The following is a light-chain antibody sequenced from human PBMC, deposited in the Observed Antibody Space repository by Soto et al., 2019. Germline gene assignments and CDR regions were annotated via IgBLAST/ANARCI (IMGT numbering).Light chain of an antibody. CDR1: SSDVGGYNH. CDR3: SSYTSSSTQV. Sequence: QSALTQPASVSGSPGQSITISRTGTSSDVGGYNHVSWYQHHPGKAPKLMIYEVSNRPSGVSNRFSGSKSGNTASLTISGLQAEDEADYYCSSYTSSSTQVFGTGTKVTVL. CDR2: EVS. V-gene: IGLV2-14*01. J-gene: IGLJ1*01.